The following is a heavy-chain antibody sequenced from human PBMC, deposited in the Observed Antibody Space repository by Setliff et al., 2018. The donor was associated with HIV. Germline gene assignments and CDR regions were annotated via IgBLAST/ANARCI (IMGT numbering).Heavy chain of an antibody. J-gene: IGHJ4*01. CDR2: INVGKGDT. D-gene: IGHD3-10*01. Sequence: ASVKVSCKASGYTFTTYSLHWVRQAPGHSLEWVGWINVGKGDTKYSQELQDRVTITRDTSANTAYMELSSLRSDDTAVYFSVRGALLAAFDFDYWGQGTLVTVSS. CDR3: VRGALLAAFDFDY. CDR1: GYTFTTYS. V-gene: IGHV1-3*01.